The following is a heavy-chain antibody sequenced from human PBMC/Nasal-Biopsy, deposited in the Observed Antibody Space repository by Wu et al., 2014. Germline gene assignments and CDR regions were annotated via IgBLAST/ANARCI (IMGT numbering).Heavy chain of an antibody. CDR3: ARILTQSHLRFLEWSPGYFDY. D-gene: IGHD3-3*01. Sequence: TLSLTCTVSGGSISSGGYYWSWIRQHPGKGLEWIGYIYYSGSTYYNPSLKSRVTISVDTSKNQFSLKLSSVTAADTAVYYCARILTQSHLRFLEWSPGYFDYWGQGTLVTVSS. CDR1: GGSISSGGYY. V-gene: IGHV4-31*03. J-gene: IGHJ4*02. CDR2: IYYSGST.